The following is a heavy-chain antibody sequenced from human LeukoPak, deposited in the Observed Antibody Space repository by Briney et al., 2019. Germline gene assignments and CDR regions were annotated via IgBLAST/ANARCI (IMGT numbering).Heavy chain of an antibody. Sequence: GGSLRLSCAASGFTFSSYAMSWVRQTPGKGLEWVSSIGGDGGSTYYADSVKGRFTISRDNSRNTLYLQMNTLRVEDTAVYYCAKAGISMGRGVIFALCFDYWGQGTLVTVSS. CDR1: GFTFSSYA. CDR2: IGGDGGST. D-gene: IGHD3-10*01. J-gene: IGHJ4*02. CDR3: AKAGISMGRGVIFALCFDY. V-gene: IGHV3-23*01.